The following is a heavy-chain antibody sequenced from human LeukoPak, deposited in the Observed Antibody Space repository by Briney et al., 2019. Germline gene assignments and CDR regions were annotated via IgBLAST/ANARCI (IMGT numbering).Heavy chain of an antibody. D-gene: IGHD3-22*01. Sequence: GGSLRLSCAASGFTFSSYSMNWVRQAPGKGLEWVSAISGSGGSTYYADSVKGRFTISRDNSKNTLYLQMNSLRAEDTAVYYCAKDLLNYYDSREFDYWGQGTLVTVSS. CDR3: AKDLLNYYDSREFDY. J-gene: IGHJ4*02. CDR1: GFTFSSYS. CDR2: ISGSGGST. V-gene: IGHV3-23*01.